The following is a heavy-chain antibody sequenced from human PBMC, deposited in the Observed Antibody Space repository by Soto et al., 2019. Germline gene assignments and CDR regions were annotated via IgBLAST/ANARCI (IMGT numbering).Heavy chain of an antibody. Sequence: EVQLVESGGGLVQPGRSPRLSCAASGFTFDDYAMHWVRQAPGKGLEWVSGISWNSGSIGYADSVKGRFTISRDNAKNSLYLQMNSLRAEDTALYYCASQSSTDYYYYGMDVWGQGTTVTVSS. D-gene: IGHD3-10*01. CDR1: GFTFDDYA. J-gene: IGHJ6*02. V-gene: IGHV3-9*01. CDR2: ISWNSGSI. CDR3: ASQSSTDYYYYGMDV.